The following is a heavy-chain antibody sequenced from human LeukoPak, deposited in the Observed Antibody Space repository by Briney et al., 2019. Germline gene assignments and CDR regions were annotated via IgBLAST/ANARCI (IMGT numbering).Heavy chain of an antibody. Sequence: GGSLRLSCAASGFIFSSYSMNWVRQAPGKGLEWVSFISSSRSYIYYADSVKGRFTISRDNAKNSLYLQMNSLRAEDTAVYYCARFIAAPYYFDYWGRGTLVTVSS. CDR3: ARFIAAPYYFDY. D-gene: IGHD6-13*01. V-gene: IGHV3-21*01. J-gene: IGHJ4*02. CDR1: GFIFSSYS. CDR2: ISSSRSYI.